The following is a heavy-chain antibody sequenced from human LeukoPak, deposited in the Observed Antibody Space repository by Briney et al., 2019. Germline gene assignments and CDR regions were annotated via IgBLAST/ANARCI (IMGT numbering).Heavy chain of an antibody. J-gene: IGHJ4*02. D-gene: IGHD2/OR15-2a*01. CDR1: GFTFSSYW. Sequence: GGSLRLSCAASGFTFSSYWMSWVRQALGKGLEWVANIKQDGSEKYYVDSVKGRFTISRDNAKNSLSLQMSGLRAEDTAVYYCAKNKERLDYWGQGTLVTVSS. CDR3: AKNKERLDY. V-gene: IGHV3-7*01. CDR2: IKQDGSEK.